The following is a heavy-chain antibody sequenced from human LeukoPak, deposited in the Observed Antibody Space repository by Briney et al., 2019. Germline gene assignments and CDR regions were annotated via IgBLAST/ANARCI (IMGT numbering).Heavy chain of an antibody. J-gene: IGHJ4*02. CDR1: GFTFDDYA. Sequence: PGGSLRLSCAASGFTFDDYAMHWVRQAPGKGLEWVSGISWNSGAIGYADSVKGRFTISRDNAKSSLYLQMNRLRAEDTALYYCAKEAARTRFLEYWGQGALVTVSS. CDR3: AKEAARTRFLEY. V-gene: IGHV3-9*01. D-gene: IGHD6-6*01. CDR2: ISWNSGAI.